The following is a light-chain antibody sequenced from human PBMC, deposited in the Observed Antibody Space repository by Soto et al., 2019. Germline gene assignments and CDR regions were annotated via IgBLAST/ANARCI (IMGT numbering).Light chain of an antibody. V-gene: IGKV3-11*01. CDR2: EAS. J-gene: IGKJ5*01. Sequence: PGARATLSCRASQSVGTSLTWYQQKPGQAPRLLIYEASNRATDIPARFSGSGSGTDFTLTISSLEPEDFAVYFCQQRSNWPPRITFGQGTRLEIK. CDR3: QQRSNWPPRIT. CDR1: QSVGTS.